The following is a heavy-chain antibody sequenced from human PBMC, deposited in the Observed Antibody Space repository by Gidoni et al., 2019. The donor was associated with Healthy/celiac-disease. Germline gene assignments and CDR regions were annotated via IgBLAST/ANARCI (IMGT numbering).Heavy chain of an antibody. CDR2: ISDDGSNR. Sequence: QVQLVESGGGVVQPGRSLRLSCAASGFTFSNYIMNWVRQAPGKGLGWVAVISDDGSNRYYADSVKGRFTISRDNSKNTLYLQMNSLRAADTAVYSCARGTLIAVAGLFDYWGQGTLVTVSS. V-gene: IGHV3-30*01. D-gene: IGHD6-19*01. CDR1: GFTFSNYI. CDR3: ARGTLIAVAGLFDY. J-gene: IGHJ4*02.